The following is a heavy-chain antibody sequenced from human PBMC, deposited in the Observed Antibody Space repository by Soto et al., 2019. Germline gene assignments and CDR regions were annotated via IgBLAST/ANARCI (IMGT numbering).Heavy chain of an antibody. Sequence: GGSLRLSCAASGFTCSSYGMHWVRQAPGKGLEWVAFIWHDGGNKFYAESVKGRFTISRDNSKNTLYLQMTSLSAEDTAMYYCARDGDVNTGFGKDYWGQGTLVTVSS. CDR2: IWHDGGNK. V-gene: IGHV3-33*01. D-gene: IGHD3-16*01. J-gene: IGHJ4*02. CDR3: ARDGDVNTGFGKDY. CDR1: GFTCSSYG.